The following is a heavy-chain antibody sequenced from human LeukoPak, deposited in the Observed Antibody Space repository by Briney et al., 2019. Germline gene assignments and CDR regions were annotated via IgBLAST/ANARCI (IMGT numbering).Heavy chain of an antibody. J-gene: IGHJ4*02. CDR2: ISYDGSNE. CDR1: GFTFSTYG. Sequence: GSLRLSCAASGFTFSTYGIHWVRQAPGKGLEWVAVISYDGSNEYYADSVKGRFTISRDNSKNTLYLQMSSLRAEDTAVYYCAKEFNRGLPDYWGQGTLVTVPS. D-gene: IGHD2-21*01. CDR3: AKEFNRGLPDY. V-gene: IGHV3-30*18.